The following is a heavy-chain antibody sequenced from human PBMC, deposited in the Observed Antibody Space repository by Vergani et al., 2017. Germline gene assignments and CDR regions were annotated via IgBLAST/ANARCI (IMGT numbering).Heavy chain of an antibody. D-gene: IGHD2-15*01. Sequence: QVKLQESGPGLLKPSQTLSLTCTVSGESIRSGSHYWRWIRQPAGKGPELIGHIHTGGSTALNPSFKSRVSISVDTSKSQFSLKLNSVTVADTAVYYCARSRPYCTSGSCPAIWGQGTLVTVSS. J-gene: IGHJ4*02. CDR3: ARSRPYCTSGSCPAI. CDR2: IHTGGST. V-gene: IGHV4-61*02. CDR1: GESIRSGSHY.